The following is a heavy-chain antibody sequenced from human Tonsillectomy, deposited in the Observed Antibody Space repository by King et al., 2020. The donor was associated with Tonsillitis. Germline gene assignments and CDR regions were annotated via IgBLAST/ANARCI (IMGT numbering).Heavy chain of an antibody. J-gene: IGHJ1*01. D-gene: IGHD1-26*01. CDR2: IDYSGTT. CDR1: GGSISSSSHF. CDR3: ARHAANSGSYSEYFQH. V-gene: IGHV4-39*01. Sequence: LQLQESGPGLVKPSETLSLTCTVSGGSISSSSHFWGWIRQPPGKGLEWIGSIDYSGTTYYHPSFESRVTISVDTSKNQFSLKLSSVTAADTAVYYCARHAANSGSYSEYFQHWGQGTLVTVSS.